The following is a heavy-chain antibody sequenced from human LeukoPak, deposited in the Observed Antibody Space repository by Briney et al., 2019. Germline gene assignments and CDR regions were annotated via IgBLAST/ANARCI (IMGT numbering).Heavy chain of an antibody. D-gene: IGHD6-19*01. J-gene: IGHJ4*02. Sequence: ASVKVSCKASGGTFSSYAISWVRQAPGQGPEWMGRIIPILGIANYAQKFQGRVTITADKSTSTAYMELSSLRSEDTAVYYCARDTSPIAVAGTIDYWGQGTLVTVSS. V-gene: IGHV1-69*04. CDR1: GGTFSSYA. CDR3: ARDTSPIAVAGTIDY. CDR2: IIPILGIA.